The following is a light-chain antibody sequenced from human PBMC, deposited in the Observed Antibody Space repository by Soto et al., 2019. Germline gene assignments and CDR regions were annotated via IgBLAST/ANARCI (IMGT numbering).Light chain of an antibody. Sequence: DVVMTQSPLSLPVTLGQPASISCRSSQSVVDNDGNTYLNWFQQRPGQSPRRLIYWVSNRDSGVPGRFRGRGAGTDFTLNISRVEAEDVGAYSCMQSTHWPPTFGQGTKV. CDR1: QSVVDNDGNTY. V-gene: IGKV2-30*01. CDR2: WVS. J-gene: IGKJ1*01. CDR3: MQSTHWPPT.